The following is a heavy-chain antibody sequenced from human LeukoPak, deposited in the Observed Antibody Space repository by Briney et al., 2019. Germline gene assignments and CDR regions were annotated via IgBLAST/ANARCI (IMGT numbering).Heavy chain of an antibody. J-gene: IGHJ3*02. CDR3: ARHSDYGGYPSLDTDAFDI. V-gene: IGHV4-39*01. Sequence: KPSETLSLACTVSGGSISSSTYYWVWIRQPPGKGLEWIATIHYSGITYYNPSLKSRVTISVDTSMNQFSLNLNSVTAADTAVYYCARHSDYGGYPSLDTDAFDIWGQGTMVSVSS. CDR2: IHYSGIT. CDR1: GGSISSSTYY. D-gene: IGHD4/OR15-4a*01.